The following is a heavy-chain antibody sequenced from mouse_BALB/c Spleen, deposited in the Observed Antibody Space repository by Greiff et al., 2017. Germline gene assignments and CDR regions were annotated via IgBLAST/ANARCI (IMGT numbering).Heavy chain of an antibody. CDR3: ARDLMITTLFDY. D-gene: IGHD2-4*01. CDR2: ISYSGST. CDR1: GYSITSDYA. J-gene: IGHJ2*01. Sequence: EVKLQESGPGLVKPSQSLSLTCTVTGYSITSDYAWNWIRQFPGNKLEWMGYISYSGSTSYNPSLKSRISITRDTSKNQFFLQLNSVTTEDTATYYCARDLMITTLFDYWGQGTTLTVSA. V-gene: IGHV3-2*02.